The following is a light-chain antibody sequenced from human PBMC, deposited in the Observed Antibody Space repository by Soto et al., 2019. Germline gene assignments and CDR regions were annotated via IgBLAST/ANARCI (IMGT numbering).Light chain of an antibody. CDR1: QSVSIN. V-gene: IGKV3-15*01. CDR2: GAS. J-gene: IGKJ4*01. CDR3: QQYNNWPLT. Sequence: VMTQSPATLSVSPGERATLSCGASQSVSINLAWYQQKPGQAPRLLIYGASTRATGIPARFSASGSGTEFTLTISRLKYEDFAVYYCQQYNNWPLTFGGGTKVDIK.